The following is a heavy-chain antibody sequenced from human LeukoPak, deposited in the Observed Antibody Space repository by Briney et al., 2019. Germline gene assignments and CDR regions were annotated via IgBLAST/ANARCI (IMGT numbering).Heavy chain of an antibody. CDR3: ATAGGAAADLFDY. CDR2: IYYSGST. V-gene: IGHV4-30-4*01. Sequence: SETLSLTCTVSGGSISSGDYYWSWIRQPPGTGLEWIGYIYYSGSTYYNPSLKSRVTISVDTSKNQFSLKLSSVTAADTAVYYCATAGGAAADLFDYWGQGTLVTVSS. CDR1: GGSISSGDYY. J-gene: IGHJ4*02. D-gene: IGHD6-13*01.